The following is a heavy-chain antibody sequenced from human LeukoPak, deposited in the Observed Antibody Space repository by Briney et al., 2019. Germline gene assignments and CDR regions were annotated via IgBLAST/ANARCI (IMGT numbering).Heavy chain of an antibody. CDR3: GKTDIYFNPIDY. CDR1: GVSISSSEW. CDR2: IHRDGST. Sequence: PSETLSLTCAVSGVSISSSEWWIWVRQPPGQGLEWIGEIHRDGSTRYNPSLKSRVTMSIDYSKNQFSLKVSSVTAADTAIYYCGKTDIYFNPIDYWGPGSLVTVSS. D-gene: IGHD3-9*01. V-gene: IGHV4-4*02. J-gene: IGHJ4*02.